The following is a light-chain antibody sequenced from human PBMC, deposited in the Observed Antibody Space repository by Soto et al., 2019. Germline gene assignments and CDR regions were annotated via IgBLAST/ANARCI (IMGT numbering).Light chain of an antibody. CDR1: QRSSSY. CDR2: GTS. Sequence: DIQMTQLPSSLSASIGDRVTITCRTSQRSSSYLNWYQQKPWKAPKLLIYGTSSLQSGVPSRFSGSGSGTAFTLTISSLQPEDFATYYCQQSYNTPLFGGGTKVDI. V-gene: IGKV1-39*01. J-gene: IGKJ4*01. CDR3: QQSYNTPL.